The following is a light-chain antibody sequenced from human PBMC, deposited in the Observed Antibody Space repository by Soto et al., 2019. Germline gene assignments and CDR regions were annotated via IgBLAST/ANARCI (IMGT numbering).Light chain of an antibody. CDR1: SSDVGGYNY. CDR2: DVS. CDR3: SSYTSSSTRV. V-gene: IGLV2-14*01. Sequence: QSALTQPASVSGSPGQSITISCTGTSSDVGGYNYVSWYQQHPGAAPKLMIFDVSHRPLGISNRFSGSKSGNTASLTISWLQADDEADYYCSSYTSSSTRVFGTGTKLTVL. J-gene: IGLJ1*01.